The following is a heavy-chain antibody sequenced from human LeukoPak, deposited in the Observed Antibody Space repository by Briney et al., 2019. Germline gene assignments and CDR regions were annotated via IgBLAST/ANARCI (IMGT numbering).Heavy chain of an antibody. CDR3: AKDRGSGSYYKPPDAFDI. D-gene: IGHD3-10*01. CDR1: GFTFSSYG. V-gene: IGHV3-30*02. CDR2: IRYDGSNK. Sequence: GGSLRLSCAASGFTFSSYGMHWVRQAPGKGLEWVAFIRYDGSNKYYADSVKGRFTISRDNSKNTLYLQMDSLRAEDTAVYYCAKDRGSGSYYKPPDAFDIWGQGTMVTVSS. J-gene: IGHJ3*02.